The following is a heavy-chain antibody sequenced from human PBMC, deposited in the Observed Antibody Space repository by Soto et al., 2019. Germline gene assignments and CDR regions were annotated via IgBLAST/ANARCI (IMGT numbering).Heavy chain of an antibody. CDR2: ISGTGNNT. Sequence: EVQLLESGGGLVQPGGSLRLSCAASGFTFTSYAMNWVRLAPGKGLEWVSAISGTGNNTYYADSVKGRFTISRDNTKNTLYLQMNSLRAEDTAVYYCAKAGFSSSWSPTYFDYWGQGTLVTVSS. CDR3: AKAGFSSSWSPTYFDY. D-gene: IGHD6-13*01. CDR1: GFTFTSYA. J-gene: IGHJ4*02. V-gene: IGHV3-23*01.